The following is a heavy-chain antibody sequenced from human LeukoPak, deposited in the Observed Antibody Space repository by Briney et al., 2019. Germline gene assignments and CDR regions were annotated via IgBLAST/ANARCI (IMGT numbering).Heavy chain of an antibody. CDR1: GGSFSGYY. V-gene: IGHV4-34*01. D-gene: IGHD5-18*01. Sequence: SETLSLTYAVYGGSFSGYYWSWIRQPPGKGLEWIGEINHSGSTNYNPSLKSRVTISVDTSKNQFSLKLSSVTAADTAVYYCARDRWGYSYGGDWGQGTLVTVSS. CDR3: ARDRWGYSYGGD. CDR2: INHSGST. J-gene: IGHJ4*02.